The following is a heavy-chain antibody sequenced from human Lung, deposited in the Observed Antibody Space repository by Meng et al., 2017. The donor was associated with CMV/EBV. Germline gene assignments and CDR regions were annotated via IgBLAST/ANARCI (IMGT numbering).Heavy chain of an antibody. CDR1: GFTFSSYA. CDR3: AKTVVVPAAPYYFDD. D-gene: IGHD2-2*01. CDR2: ISGSGGST. V-gene: IGHV3-23*01. Sequence: GEXXTISCAASGFTFSSYAMSLVRQAPGKGLEWVSAISGSGGSTYYADSVKGRFTISRDNSKNTLYLQMNSLRAEDTAVYYCAKTVVVPAAPYYFDDWGQGXLVTVSS. J-gene: IGHJ4*02.